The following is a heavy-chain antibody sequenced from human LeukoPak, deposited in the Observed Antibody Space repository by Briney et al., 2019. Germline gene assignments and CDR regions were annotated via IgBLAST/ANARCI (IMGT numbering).Heavy chain of an antibody. CDR1: QFIFTSYT. D-gene: IGHD2-15*01. CDR3: AKLKGDDQRRAKVTSGGPSDDY. J-gene: IGHJ4*02. CDR2: ISGGVTKT. V-gene: IGHV3-23*01. Sequence: PGGALRLSCADSQFIFTSYTISAGRHAPRNGLGGGSAISGGVTKTYYADSAKGRFTLSRDNYKNTLYLQMNSLRAEEPAVYYCAKLKGDDQRRAKVTSGGPSDDYWGQGTLVTVSS.